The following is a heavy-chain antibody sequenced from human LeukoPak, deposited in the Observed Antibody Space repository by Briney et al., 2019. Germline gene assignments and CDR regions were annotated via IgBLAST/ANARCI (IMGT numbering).Heavy chain of an antibody. CDR1: GFTFSGYW. Sequence: GGSLRLSCAASGFTFSGYWMHWVRQAPGKGLVWVSRINSDGSTASYADSVMGRFTISRDNAKNTLYLQMNSLRAEDTAVYYCARVIYSGWQGELSDWGQGTLVTVSS. D-gene: IGHD6-19*01. CDR2: INSDGSTA. V-gene: IGHV3-74*01. CDR3: ARVIYSGWQGELSD. J-gene: IGHJ4*02.